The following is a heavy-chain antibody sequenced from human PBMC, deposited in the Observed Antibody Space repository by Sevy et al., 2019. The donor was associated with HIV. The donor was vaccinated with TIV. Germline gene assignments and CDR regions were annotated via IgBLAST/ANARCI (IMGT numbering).Heavy chain of an antibody. CDR2: INHSGRT. J-gene: IGHJ5*02. CDR3: ARRRTTSYDFWSGYYRDWFDP. Sequence: SETLSLTCAVYGGSFSGYYWIWIRQPPGKGLEWFGEINHSGRTNYNPSPKSRVTISVDTSKNQFSLKLSSVTAAETAVYYCARRRTTSYDFWSGYYRDWFDPWGQGTLVTVSS. V-gene: IGHV4-34*01. CDR1: GGSFSGYY. D-gene: IGHD3-3*01.